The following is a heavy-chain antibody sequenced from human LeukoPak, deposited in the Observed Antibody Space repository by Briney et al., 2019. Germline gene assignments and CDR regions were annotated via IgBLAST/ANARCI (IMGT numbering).Heavy chain of an antibody. V-gene: IGHV4-59*01. CDR2: IYYSGRT. Sequence: PSETLSLTCTVSGGSISSYYWSWTRQPPGKGLEWIGYIYYSGRTNYNPSLKSRVTISVDTSKKQFSLKLSSVTAADTAVYYCARFWDSRDWYFDLWGRGALVTVSS. D-gene: IGHD1-26*01. CDR1: GGSISSYY. CDR3: ARFWDSRDWYFDL. J-gene: IGHJ2*01.